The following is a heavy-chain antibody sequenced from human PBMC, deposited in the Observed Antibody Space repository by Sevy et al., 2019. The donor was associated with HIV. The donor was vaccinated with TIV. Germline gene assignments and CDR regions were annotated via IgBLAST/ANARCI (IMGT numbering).Heavy chain of an antibody. CDR2: ISHDGRNNK. V-gene: IGHV3-33*08. CDR1: GFTFSEYG. Sequence: GESLKISCAASGFTFSEYGMHWVRQAPGKGLEWVAVISHDGRNNKYNADSVKGRFTISRDNSKNTLYLQMNSLRAEDTAIYYCARDRGEILRSAFKSWGQGTRVTVSS. J-gene: IGHJ5*02. D-gene: IGHD3-10*01. CDR3: ARDRGEILRSAFKS.